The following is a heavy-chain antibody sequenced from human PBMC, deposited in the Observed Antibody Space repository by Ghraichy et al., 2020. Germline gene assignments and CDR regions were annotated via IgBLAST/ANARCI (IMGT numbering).Heavy chain of an antibody. CDR2: ISAYNGNT. J-gene: IGHJ6*03. V-gene: IGHV1-18*01. CDR1: GYTFTSYG. Sequence: ASVKVSCKASGYTFTSYGISWVRQAPGQGLEWMGWISAYNGNTNYAQKLQGRVTMTTDTSTSTAYMELRSLRSDDTAVYYCARIHGGGAWSTVYYYYYYMDVWGKEATVAVSS. D-gene: IGHD5/OR15-5a*01. CDR3: ARIHGGGAWSTVYYYYYYMDV.